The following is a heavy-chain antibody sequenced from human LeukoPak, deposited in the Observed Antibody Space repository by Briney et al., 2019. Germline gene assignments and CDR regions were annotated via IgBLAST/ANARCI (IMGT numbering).Heavy chain of an antibody. D-gene: IGHD6-13*01. V-gene: IGHV1-18*01. CDR3: ARVVWQQLVGWFDP. J-gene: IGHJ5*02. Sequence: ASVKVSCKASGYTFTSYGISWVRQAPGQGLEWMGWISAYNGNTNYAQKPQGRVTMTTDTSTSTAYMELRSLRSDDTAVYYCARVVWQQLVGWFDPWGQGTLVTVSS. CDR1: GYTFTSYG. CDR2: ISAYNGNT.